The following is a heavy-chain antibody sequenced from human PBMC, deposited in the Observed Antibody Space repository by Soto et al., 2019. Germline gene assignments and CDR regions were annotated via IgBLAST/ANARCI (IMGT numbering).Heavy chain of an antibody. CDR3: ARHCEQQPRHFIYYYYYMDV. Sequence: SETVSLTCTVSGGSISSYYWSWIRQPPGKGLEWIGYIYYSGSTNYNPSLKSRVTISVDTSKNQFSLKLSSVTAADTAVYYCARHCEQQPRHFIYYYYYMDVWGKGTTVTVSS. J-gene: IGHJ6*03. V-gene: IGHV4-59*08. CDR1: GGSISSYY. D-gene: IGHD6-13*01. CDR2: IYYSGST.